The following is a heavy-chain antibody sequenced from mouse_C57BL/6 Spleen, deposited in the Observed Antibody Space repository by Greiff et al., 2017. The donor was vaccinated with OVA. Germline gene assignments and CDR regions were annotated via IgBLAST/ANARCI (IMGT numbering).Heavy chain of an antibody. J-gene: IGHJ1*03. D-gene: IGHD2-1*01. Sequence: EVQRVESGEGLVKPGGSLKLSCAASGFTFSSYAMSWVRQTPETRLEWVAYISSGGDYIYYADTVKGRFTISRDNARNTLYLQMSSLKSEDTAMYYCTREGKGHFDVWGTGTTVTVSS. CDR3: TREGKGHFDV. CDR1: GFTFSSYA. V-gene: IGHV5-9-1*02. CDR2: ISSGGDYI.